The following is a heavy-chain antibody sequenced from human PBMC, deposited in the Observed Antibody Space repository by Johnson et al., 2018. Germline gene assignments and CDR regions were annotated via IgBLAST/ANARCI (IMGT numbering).Heavy chain of an antibody. CDR1: SYA. Sequence: SYAMNWVRQAPGKXLEWXAVXSSDGSNKYYGDSVKGRLTISRDNSKNTLYLQMNSLRAEDTAVYYCARSRSDSYVIDIWGQGTMVTVSP. V-gene: IGHV3-30-3*01. D-gene: IGHD3-16*01. CDR2: XSSDGSNK. CDR3: ARSRSDSYVIDI. J-gene: IGHJ3*02.